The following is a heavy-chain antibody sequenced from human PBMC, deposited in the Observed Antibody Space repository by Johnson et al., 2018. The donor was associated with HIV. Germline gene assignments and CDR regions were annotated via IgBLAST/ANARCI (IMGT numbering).Heavy chain of an antibody. CDR3: AKGDYYDSRGAFDI. Sequence: QVQLVESGGGVVQPWRSLRLSCAASGFTFSSFWITWVRPAPGKGLEWVAVIWYDGNNKYYADSVKCRFTISRDNAKNTLSLQMNSLTEDDTAIYYCAKGDYYDSRGAFDIWGPGTMVTVSS. CDR2: IWYDGNNK. V-gene: IGHV3-33*06. CDR1: GFTFSSFW. D-gene: IGHD3-22*01. J-gene: IGHJ3*02.